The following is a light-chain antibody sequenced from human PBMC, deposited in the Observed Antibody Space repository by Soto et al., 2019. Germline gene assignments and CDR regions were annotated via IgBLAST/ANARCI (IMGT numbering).Light chain of an antibody. CDR2: AAF. V-gene: IGKV1-17*01. CDR3: QKYSNWPTWT. CDR1: ARIRND. Sequence: DLQMTQSPSSLSLYVGDSVTITCRQSARIRNDLGWYQQKPGKAPKRMIYAAFSLQSGVPSRFRGSGSGTEFTPTISSLQSEDFAVYDCQKYSNWPTWTSGQGTKVDI. J-gene: IGKJ1*01.